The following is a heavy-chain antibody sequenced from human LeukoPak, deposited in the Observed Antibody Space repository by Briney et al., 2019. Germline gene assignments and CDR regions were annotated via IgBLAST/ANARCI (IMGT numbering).Heavy chain of an antibody. CDR3: ATGFFYYYYMDV. J-gene: IGHJ6*03. CDR2: ISGSGGST. CDR1: GFTFSSYA. Sequence: GGSLRLSCAASGFTFSSYAMSWVRQAPGKGLEWVSAISGSGGSTYYAGSVKGRFTISRDNAKNSLYLQMNSLRVEDTAVYYCATGFFYYYYMDVWGKGTTVTISS. V-gene: IGHV3-23*01.